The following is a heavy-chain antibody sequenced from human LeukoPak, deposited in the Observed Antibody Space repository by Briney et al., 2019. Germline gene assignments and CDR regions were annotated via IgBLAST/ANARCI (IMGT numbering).Heavy chain of an antibody. CDR2: IRSKANSYAT. Sequence: GGSLRLSCAASGFTFSGSAMHWVRQASGKGLEWVGRIRSKANSYATAYAASVKGRLTISRDDSKNTAYLQMNSLKTEDTAVYYCTSKEGSGGQDYYYYGMDVWGKGTTVTVSS. CDR1: GFTFSGSA. D-gene: IGHD3-10*01. V-gene: IGHV3-73*01. CDR3: TSKEGSGGQDYYYYGMDV. J-gene: IGHJ6*04.